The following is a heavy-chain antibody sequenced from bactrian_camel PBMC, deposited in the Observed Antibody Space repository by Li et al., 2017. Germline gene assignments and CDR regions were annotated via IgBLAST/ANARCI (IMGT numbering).Heavy chain of an antibody. Sequence: VQLVESGGGSVQTGGSLKLSCVASGVRYCMAWFRQAPGKEREGVATIDSDGSTSYADSVKGRFTISRDNAKNTVYLQMNSLKPADTAVYYCASGMRWGEWFREGHMYWGQGTQVTVS. J-gene: IGHJ4*01. CDR3: ASGMRWGEWFREGHMY. CDR1: GVRYC. V-gene: IGHV3S53*01. CDR2: IDSDGST. D-gene: IGHD5*01.